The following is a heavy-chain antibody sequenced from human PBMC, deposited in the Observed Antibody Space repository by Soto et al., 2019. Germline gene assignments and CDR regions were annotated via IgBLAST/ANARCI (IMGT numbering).Heavy chain of an antibody. D-gene: IGHD3-10*01. Sequence: QVQLVQSGAAVKKPGASVKVSCKASGYTFTTYEINWVRQVPGQGLEWMGWMSPSSGHTGYVDQFPGRVTMTSNTPKTTAYMELSSLRSEDTAVYYFARVGGQLFGDHGMDVWGQGTKVTVSS. V-gene: IGHV1-8*01. CDR3: ARVGGQLFGDHGMDV. J-gene: IGHJ6*02. CDR2: MSPSSGHT. CDR1: GYTFTTYE.